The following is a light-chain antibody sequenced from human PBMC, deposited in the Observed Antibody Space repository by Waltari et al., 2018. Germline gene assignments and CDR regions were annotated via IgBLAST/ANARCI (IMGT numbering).Light chain of an antibody. J-gene: IGLJ3*02. Sequence: QAVLTQPPSASGTPGQRVTISCSGSTPNIGSNLVNWYQQVPGKAPKLVIYRSDQRPAGGPGRFSGSKSGSSASLAISGLQSEDEADYYCAAWDDSLNGHWVFGGGTKVTVL. V-gene: IGLV1-44*01. CDR2: RSD. CDR1: TPNIGSNL. CDR3: AAWDDSLNGHWV.